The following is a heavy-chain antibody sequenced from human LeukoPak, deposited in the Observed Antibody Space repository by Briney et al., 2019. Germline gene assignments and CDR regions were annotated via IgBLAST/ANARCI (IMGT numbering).Heavy chain of an antibody. CDR3: ARDVSIVVVTATLDY. J-gene: IGHJ4*02. Sequence: PGGSLRLSCAASGFTFSSYAMHWVRQAPGKGLERVAVISYDGSNKYYADSVKGRSTISRDNSKNTLYLQMNSLRAEDTAVYYCARDVSIVVVTATLDYWGQGTLVTVSS. CDR2: ISYDGSNK. CDR1: GFTFSSYA. V-gene: IGHV3-30-3*01. D-gene: IGHD2-21*02.